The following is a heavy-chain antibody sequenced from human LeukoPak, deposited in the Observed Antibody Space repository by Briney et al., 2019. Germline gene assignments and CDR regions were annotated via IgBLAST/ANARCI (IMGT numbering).Heavy chain of an antibody. CDR1: GFTVSSNY. V-gene: IGHV3-53*01. CDR3: AKSSGWSNYYFDY. D-gene: IGHD6-13*01. J-gene: IGHJ4*02. CDR2: IYSGGST. Sequence: GGPLRLSCAASGFTVSSNYMSWVRQAPGKGLEWVSVIYSGGSTYSTDSVKGRFTISRDNSKNTLYLQMNSLRAEDTAVYYCAKSSGWSNYYFDYWGQGTLVTVSS.